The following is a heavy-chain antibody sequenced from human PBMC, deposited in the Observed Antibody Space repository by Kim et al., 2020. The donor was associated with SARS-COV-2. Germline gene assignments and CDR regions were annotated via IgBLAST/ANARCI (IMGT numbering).Heavy chain of an antibody. V-gene: IGHV1-18*01. CDR1: GYTCTSYG. CDR3: AIYRTESPVDY. CDR2: ISADNGNT. Sequence: ASVKVSCKASGYTCTSYGISWVRQAPGQGLEWMGWISADNGNTNYEQKLQGRVTMTTDTSTSTAYMELRSLRSDDTAVYYCAIYRTESPVDYWGQGTLVTVSS. J-gene: IGHJ4*02. D-gene: IGHD4-4*01.